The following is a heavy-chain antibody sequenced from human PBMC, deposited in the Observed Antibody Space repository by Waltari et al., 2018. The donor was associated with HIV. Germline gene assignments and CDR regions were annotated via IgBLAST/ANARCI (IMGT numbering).Heavy chain of an antibody. CDR3: ARVNPDTAITGGWFDP. V-gene: IGHV3-30*04. CDR1: GFTFSRYA. Sequence: QVQLVESGGGVVQPGRSLRLSCAASGFTFSRYAMHLVRQAPGKWLEWVAAMSYDGIYKYYADFVKGRFTISRDNSKNTLYVQMNSLRAEDTAVYYCARVNPDTAITGGWFDPWGQGTLVTVSA. J-gene: IGHJ5*02. D-gene: IGHD5-18*01. CDR2: MSYDGIYK.